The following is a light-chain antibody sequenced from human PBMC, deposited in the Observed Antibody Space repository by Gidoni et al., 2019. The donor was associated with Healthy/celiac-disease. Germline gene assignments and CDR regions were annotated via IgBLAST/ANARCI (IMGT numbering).Light chain of an antibody. J-gene: IGKJ3*01. CDR2: GAS. V-gene: IGKV3-20*01. CDR3: QQYGSSQST. CDR1: QRVSSSY. Sequence: DIVLTQSPGTLSLSPGERATLSCRASQRVSSSYLAWYQQKPGQAPRLLIYGASSRATGIPDRFSGSGSGTDFTLTISRLEPEDFAVYYCQQYGSSQSTFGPGTKVEIK.